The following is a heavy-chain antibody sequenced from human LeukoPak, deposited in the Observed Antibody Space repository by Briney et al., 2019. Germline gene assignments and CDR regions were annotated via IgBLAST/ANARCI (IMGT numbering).Heavy chain of an antibody. CDR1: GGSISSGGYS. V-gene: IGHV4-30-2*01. CDR2: IYHSGSA. J-gene: IGHJ5*02. Sequence: SETLSLTCAVSGGSISSGGYSWSWIRQPPGKGLEWIGYIYHSGSAYYNPSLKSRVTISVDRSKNQFSLKLSSVTAADTAVYYCARDYYDSSGSYPNRMFDPWGQGTLVTVSS. D-gene: IGHD3-22*01. CDR3: ARDYYDSSGSYPNRMFDP.